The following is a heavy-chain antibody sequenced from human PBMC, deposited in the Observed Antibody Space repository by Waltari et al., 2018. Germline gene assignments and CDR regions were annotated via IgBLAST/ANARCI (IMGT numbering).Heavy chain of an antibody. Sequence: QVQLQESGPRLVKPSGTLSLTCGVSRGSPSNINLWNWIRQAPGEGLEWLGEIHRTVSSNYNPSLKSRLTMSVDRSNSQVSMKLKSVTAADTAVYFCATSSFVAVLDSWGRGTLVTVSS. D-gene: IGHD6-19*01. V-gene: IGHV4-4*02. CDR2: IHRTVSS. CDR3: ATSSFVAVLDS. J-gene: IGHJ4*02. CDR1: RGSPSNINL.